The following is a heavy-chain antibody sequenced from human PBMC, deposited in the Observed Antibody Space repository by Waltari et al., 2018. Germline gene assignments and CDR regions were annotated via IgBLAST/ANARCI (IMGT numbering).Heavy chain of an antibody. CDR2: INHSGST. CDR1: GGSFSGSY. D-gene: IGHD1-26*01. Sequence: QVQLQQWGAGLLKPSETLSLTCAVHGGSFSGSYWRWIRQPPGKGLSWIGEINHSGSTNYNPSLKSRVTISVDTSKNQFSLKLSSVTAADTAVYYCAGGSGSLDAFDIWGQGTMVTVSS. CDR3: AGGSGSLDAFDI. J-gene: IGHJ3*02. V-gene: IGHV4-34*01.